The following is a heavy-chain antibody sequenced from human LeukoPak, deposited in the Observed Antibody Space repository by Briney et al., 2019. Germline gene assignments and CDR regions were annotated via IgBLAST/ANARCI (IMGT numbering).Heavy chain of an antibody. J-gene: IGHJ6*02. V-gene: IGHV4-34*01. D-gene: IGHD2-21*02. Sequence: SETLSLTCAVYGGSFSGYYWSWIRQPPGKGLEWIGEITHSGSTNYNPSLKSRVTISVDTSKNQFSLKLSSVTAADTAVYYCARDSMGYCGGDCPYGMDVWGQGTTVTVSS. CDR2: ITHSGST. CDR3: ARDSMGYCGGDCPYGMDV. CDR1: GGSFSGYY.